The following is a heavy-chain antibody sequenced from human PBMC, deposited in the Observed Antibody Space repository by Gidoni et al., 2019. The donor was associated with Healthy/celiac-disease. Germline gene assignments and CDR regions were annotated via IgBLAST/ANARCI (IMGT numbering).Heavy chain of an antibody. CDR1: GGSISSSSYY. D-gene: IGHD3-10*01. CDR2: IYYSGST. Sequence: QLQLQESGPGLVKPSETLSLTCTVSGGSISSSSYYWGWIRQPPGKGLEWIGSIYYSGSTYYNPSLKSRVTISVDTSKNQFSLKLSPVTAADTAVYYCASEDYYGSGSHFDYWGQGTLVTVSS. J-gene: IGHJ4*02. V-gene: IGHV4-39*01. CDR3: ASEDYYGSGSHFDY.